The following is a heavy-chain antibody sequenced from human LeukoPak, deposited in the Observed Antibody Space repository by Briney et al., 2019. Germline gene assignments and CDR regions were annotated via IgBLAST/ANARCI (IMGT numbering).Heavy chain of an antibody. D-gene: IGHD1-26*01. CDR1: GYTLTELS. V-gene: IGHV1-24*01. CDR2: SDPEDGET. Sequence: ASVKVSCKVSGYTLTELSMHWVRQAPGKGLEWMGGSDPEDGETIYAQKFQGRVTMTEDTSTDTAYMELSSLRSEDTAVYYCATRRSYVPGRDYWGQGTLVTVSS. CDR3: ATRRSYVPGRDY. J-gene: IGHJ4*02.